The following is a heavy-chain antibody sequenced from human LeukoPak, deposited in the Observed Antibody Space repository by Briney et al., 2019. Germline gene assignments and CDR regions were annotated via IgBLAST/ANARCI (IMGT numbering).Heavy chain of an antibody. CDR2: ISYDGSNK. V-gene: IGHV3-30*18. CDR3: AKDPHLYSSGWDYYFDY. D-gene: IGHD6-19*01. CDR1: GFTFSNAW. Sequence: GGSLRLSCAASGFTFSNAWMSWVRQAPGKGLEWVAVISYDGSNKYYADSVKGRFTISRDNSKNTLYLQMNSLRAEDTAVYYCAKDPHLYSSGWDYYFDYWGQGTLVTVSS. J-gene: IGHJ4*02.